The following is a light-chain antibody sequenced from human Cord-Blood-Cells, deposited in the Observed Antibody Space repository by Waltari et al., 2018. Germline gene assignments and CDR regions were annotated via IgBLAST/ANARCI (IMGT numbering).Light chain of an antibody. V-gene: IGLV1-44*01. CDR1: SSHIGRTT. CDR2: SNN. CDR3: AAWDDSLNGPV. J-gene: IGLJ2*01. Sequence: QSVLTQPPSASGTPGQRVTISCSGSSSHIGRTTVNWYQQLPGTAPKLLIYSNNPRPSGVPDRFSGSKSGTSASLAISGLQSEDEADYYCAAWDDSLNGPVFGGGTKLTVL.